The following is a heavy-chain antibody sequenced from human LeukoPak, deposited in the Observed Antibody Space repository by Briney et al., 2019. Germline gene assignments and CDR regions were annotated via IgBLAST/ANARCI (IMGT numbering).Heavy chain of an antibody. Sequence: PGRCLRPSCAPAGPTFSTYAIRSVRHAPGNGLEWVSAITSSGGDTYYADSVKGRFTISIHNSKNTLSLQMNSLGAEDTAVYYCAEGGAYSGGEGPLLTVSS. V-gene: IGHV3-23*01. D-gene: IGHD2-15*01. CDR2: ITSSGGDT. CDR3: AEGGAYS. J-gene: IGHJ4*02. CDR1: GPTFSTYA.